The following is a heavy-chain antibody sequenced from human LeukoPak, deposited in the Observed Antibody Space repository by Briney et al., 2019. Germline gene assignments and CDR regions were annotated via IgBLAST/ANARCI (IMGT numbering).Heavy chain of an antibody. CDR3: AKILWFGERNYYFEY. CDR2: ISGSGGST. Sequence: GGSLRLSCAASGFTFSSYAMSWVRQAPGRGLEWVSAISGSGGSTYYADPVKGRFTISRDNSKNTLYLQMNSLRAEDTAVYYCAKILWFGERNYYFEYWGQGTLVTVSS. D-gene: IGHD3-10*01. J-gene: IGHJ4*02. CDR1: GFTFSSYA. V-gene: IGHV3-23*01.